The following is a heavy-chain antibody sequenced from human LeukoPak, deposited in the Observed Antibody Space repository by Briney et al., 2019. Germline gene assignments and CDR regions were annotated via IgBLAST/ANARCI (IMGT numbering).Heavy chain of an antibody. CDR1: GGSISSYY. V-gene: IGHV4-59*01. J-gene: IGHJ4*02. CDR2: IYYSGST. Sequence: SSETLSLTCTVSGGSISSYYWSWIRQPPGKGLEWIGYIYYSGSTNYNPSLKSRVTISVDTSKNQFSLKLSSVTAADTAVYYCAGAIAVAGPFDYWGQGTLVTVSS. CDR3: AGAIAVAGPFDY. D-gene: IGHD6-19*01.